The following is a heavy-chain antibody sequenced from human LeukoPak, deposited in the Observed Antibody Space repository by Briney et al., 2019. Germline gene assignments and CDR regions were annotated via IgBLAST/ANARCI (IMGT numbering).Heavy chain of an antibody. CDR3: ARQVTGYPLPLNWFDP. CDR1: GGSISSSSYY. J-gene: IGHJ5*02. D-gene: IGHD3-9*01. CDR2: IYYSGST. V-gene: IGHV4-39*01. Sequence: PSETLSLTCTVSGGSISSSSYYWGWIRQPPGKGLEWIGSIYYSGSTYYNPSLKSRVTISVDTSKNQFSLKLSSVTAADTAVYYCARQVTGYPLPLNWFDPWGQGTLVTVSS.